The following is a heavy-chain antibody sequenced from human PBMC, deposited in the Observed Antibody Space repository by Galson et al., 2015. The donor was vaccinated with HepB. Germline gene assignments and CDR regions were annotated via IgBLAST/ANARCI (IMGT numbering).Heavy chain of an antibody. Sequence: SVKVSCKASGYTFTTYAIHWVRQAPGQRLEWMGWINTGNDNRKYSQKFRGRVTITRDTSASTAYMELSSLRSEDTAVYYCARDGYYYDTWGQGTLVTVSS. CDR1: GYTFTTYA. J-gene: IGHJ4*02. CDR2: INTGNDNR. D-gene: IGHD6-13*01. V-gene: IGHV1-3*04. CDR3: ARDGYYYDT.